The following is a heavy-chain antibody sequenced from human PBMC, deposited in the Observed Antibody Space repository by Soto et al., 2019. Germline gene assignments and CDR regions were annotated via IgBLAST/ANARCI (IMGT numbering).Heavy chain of an antibody. CDR3: SRGYPPRDQLGNLPGAF. V-gene: IGHV1-46*03. D-gene: IGHD1-1*01. CDR2: INPSGGST. CDR1: GYTFTSYY. Sequence: QVQLVQSGAEVMQPGASVKVSCKASGYTFTSYYIQWVRQAPGQGLEWMGIINPSGGSTNYAQKFHGRVTMTRDTSTSTVYMELSSLPSEDTAIYYCSRGYPPRDQLGNLPGAFWGQGTLVTVSS. J-gene: IGHJ4*02.